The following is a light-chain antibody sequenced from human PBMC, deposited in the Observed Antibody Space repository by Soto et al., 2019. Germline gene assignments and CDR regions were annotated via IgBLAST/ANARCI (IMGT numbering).Light chain of an antibody. CDR1: QTVSSSF. CDR2: GAS. Sequence: IVLTQSPGTLSLSPVERATLSCRASQTVSSSFLAWYQQKPGQAPRLFIYGASSRATGIPDRFSGSGSGTDFTLTIGRLEPEDFAVYYCQQYGTLPITFGQGTRLEIK. CDR3: QQYGTLPIT. V-gene: IGKV3-20*01. J-gene: IGKJ5*01.